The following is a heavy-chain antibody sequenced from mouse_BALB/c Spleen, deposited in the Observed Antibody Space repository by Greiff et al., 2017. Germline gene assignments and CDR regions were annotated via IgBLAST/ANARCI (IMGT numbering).Heavy chain of an antibody. CDR3: ARRAYGAMDY. V-gene: IGHV5-9-4*01. CDR1: GFTFSSYA. D-gene: IGHD3-3*01. Sequence: EVKLEESGGGLVKPGGSLKLSCAASGFTFSSYAMSWVRQSPEKRLEWVAEISSGGSYTYYPDTVTGRFTISRDNAKNTLYLEMSSLRSEDTAMYYCARRAYGAMDYWGQGTSVTVSS. J-gene: IGHJ4*01. CDR2: ISSGGSYT.